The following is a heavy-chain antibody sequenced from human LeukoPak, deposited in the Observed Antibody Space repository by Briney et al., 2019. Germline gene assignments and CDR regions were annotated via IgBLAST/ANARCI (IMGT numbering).Heavy chain of an antibody. D-gene: IGHD4-23*01. J-gene: IGHJ4*02. V-gene: IGHV3-48*03. CDR1: GFTFSSYE. CDR3: ARDGRRGVVTQGGYFDY. CDR2: ISSSGSTI. Sequence: GESLKISCAASGFTFSSYEMNWVRQAPGKGLEWVSYISSSGSTIYYADSVKGRFTISRDNAKNSLYLQMNSLRVEDTAVYYCARDGRRGVVTQGGYFDYWGQGTLVTVSS.